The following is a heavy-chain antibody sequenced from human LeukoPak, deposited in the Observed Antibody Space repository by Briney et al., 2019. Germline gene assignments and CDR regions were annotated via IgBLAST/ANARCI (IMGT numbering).Heavy chain of an antibody. CDR2: INGGNGNT. J-gene: IGHJ4*02. V-gene: IGHV1-3*01. D-gene: IGHD2-15*01. CDR3: ARGDISRARGGGGGRY. CDR1: GYTFTTNA. Sequence: ASVKVSCKASGYTFTTNAIHWVRQAPGQRLEWMGWINGGNGNTKYSQRFQGRVTITRDTSASTAYMEPSSLTSEDRALYYCARGDISRARGGGGGRYWGQGTLVTVSS.